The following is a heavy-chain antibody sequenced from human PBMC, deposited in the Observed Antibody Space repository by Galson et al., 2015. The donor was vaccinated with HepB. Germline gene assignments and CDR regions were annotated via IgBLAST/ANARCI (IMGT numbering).Heavy chain of an antibody. CDR2: ISRSGDST. J-gene: IGHJ4*02. Sequence: SLRLSCAASGFTFNSFAMGGVRQAPGKGLEWVSGISRSGDSTNYADSVKGRFTVSRDNSKNTLYLQMNSLRAEDTALYYCAKDRGGYNYDYFDYWGQGILVTVSS. D-gene: IGHD5-18*01. CDR1: GFTFNSFA. V-gene: IGHV3-23*01. CDR3: AKDRGGYNYDYFDY.